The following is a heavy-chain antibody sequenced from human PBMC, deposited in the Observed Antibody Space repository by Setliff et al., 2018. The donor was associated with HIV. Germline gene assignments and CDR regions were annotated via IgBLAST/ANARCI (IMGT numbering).Heavy chain of an antibody. Sequence: KTSETLSLTCTVSGGSFRHYYWSWIRQPPGKGLEWIGHIYPTGITNYNPSLKSRLTISIDTFRKQFALSLRSVTAADTAIYYCARLVSEMATLDWYFDVWGRGTLVTVSS. CDR2: IYPTGIT. V-gene: IGHV4-4*09. J-gene: IGHJ2*01. CDR1: GGSFRHYY. CDR3: ARLVSEMATLDWYFDV.